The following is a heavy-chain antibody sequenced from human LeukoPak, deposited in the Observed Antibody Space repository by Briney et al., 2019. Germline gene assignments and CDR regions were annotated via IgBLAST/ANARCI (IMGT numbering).Heavy chain of an antibody. Sequence: ASVKVSCKASGYTFTDNYIHWVRQAPGQGLEWMGRIKPNSGGTNYAQNFQGRVTMTMDTSTRTAYMELSSLRSDDTAVYYCAEICISITCSLDYWGQGTLVTVSS. V-gene: IGHV1-2*06. CDR3: AEICISITCSLDY. J-gene: IGHJ4*02. D-gene: IGHD2/OR15-2a*01. CDR1: GYTFTDNY. CDR2: IKPNSGGT.